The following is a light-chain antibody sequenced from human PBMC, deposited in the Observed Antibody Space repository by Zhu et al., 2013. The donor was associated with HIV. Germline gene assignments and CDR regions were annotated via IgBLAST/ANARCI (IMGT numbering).Light chain of an antibody. V-gene: IGLV1-44*01. CDR1: WSNIGSNT. CDR3: NSRDSSGNHWV. J-gene: IGLJ3*02. Sequence: QSILTHSPSMSGTPGQTITISCSGTWSNIGSNTVNWYQHLPGRAPKLLIYSSFQRPSGVPDRLSGSSSGNTASLTITGAQAEDEADYYCNSRDSSGNHWVFGGGTKVTVL. CDR2: SSF.